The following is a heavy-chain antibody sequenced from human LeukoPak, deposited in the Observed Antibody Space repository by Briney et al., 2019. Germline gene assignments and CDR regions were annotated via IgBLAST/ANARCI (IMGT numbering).Heavy chain of an antibody. CDR3: AKDRAMVRGVILDY. Sequence: GGSLRLSCVASGFTFHDYAMHWVRQAPGKGQEWVSGISWNSGSIGYADSVKGRFTISRDNAKNSLYLQMNSLRAEDTALYYCAKDRAMVRGVILDYWGQGTLVTVSS. CDR2: ISWNSGSI. D-gene: IGHD3-10*01. J-gene: IGHJ4*02. V-gene: IGHV3-9*01. CDR1: GFTFHDYA.